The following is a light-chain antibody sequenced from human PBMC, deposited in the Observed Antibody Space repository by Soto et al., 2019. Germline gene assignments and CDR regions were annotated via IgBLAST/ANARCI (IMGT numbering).Light chain of an antibody. CDR3: YSYAGENLYV. J-gene: IGLJ1*01. Sequence: QSVLTQPASVSASPGQSITIPCTGTSSDVGSYNLVSWFQQHPGKVPKLLIYEGTKRPSGLSDRFSGSKSGTTASLTISGLQAEDEAHYYCYSYAGENLYVFGTGPKATVL. CDR1: SSDVGSYNL. V-gene: IGLV2-23*01. CDR2: EGT.